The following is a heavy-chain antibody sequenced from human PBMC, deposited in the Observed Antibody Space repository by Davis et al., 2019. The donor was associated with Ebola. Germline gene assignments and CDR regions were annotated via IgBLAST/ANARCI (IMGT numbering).Heavy chain of an antibody. Sequence: GESLKISCEASGYDFTKYWIGWVRQMPGKGLEWVGIIYPGDSDTRYSPSFLGQVIFSADKSISTAYLQWSSLKASDTATYYCARAPYYYDVSGFYVDFWGQGTLVTVSS. CDR3: ARAPYYYDVSGFYVDF. V-gene: IGHV5-51*01. D-gene: IGHD3-22*01. CDR1: GYDFTKYW. CDR2: IYPGDSDT. J-gene: IGHJ4*02.